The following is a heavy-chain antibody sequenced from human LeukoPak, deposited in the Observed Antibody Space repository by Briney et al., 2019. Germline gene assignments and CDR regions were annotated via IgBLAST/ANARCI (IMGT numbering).Heavy chain of an antibody. J-gene: IGHJ6*02. Sequence: ASVKVSCRAFGYRFGNYGISWVRQAPGQGLEWLGWISAHNGNTNYAQKFRGRVTLTIDTSTSTPYMELRSLRSDDTAMYYCARDDRYLLPSEYYSNALDVWGQGTTVTVSS. CDR2: ISAHNGNT. CDR1: GYRFGNYG. CDR3: ARDDRYLLPSEYYSNALDV. D-gene: IGHD5-24*01. V-gene: IGHV1-18*01.